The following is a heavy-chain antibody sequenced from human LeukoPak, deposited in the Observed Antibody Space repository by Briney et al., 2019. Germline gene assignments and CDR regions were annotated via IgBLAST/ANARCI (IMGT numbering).Heavy chain of an antibody. Sequence: SETLSLTCTVSGGSISSSSYYWVWIRQPPGKGLEWIGTIYHTGSTYYNPSLKSRVAISVDTSKSHLSLKLTSVTAAGTAVYFCARHWGSTMTHLDYWGQGTLVTVSS. D-gene: IGHD3-22*01. CDR2: IYHTGST. CDR1: GGSISSSSYY. V-gene: IGHV4-39*01. CDR3: ARHWGSTMTHLDY. J-gene: IGHJ4*02.